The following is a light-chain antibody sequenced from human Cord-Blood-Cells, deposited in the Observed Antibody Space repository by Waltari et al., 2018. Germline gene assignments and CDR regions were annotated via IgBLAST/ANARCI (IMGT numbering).Light chain of an antibody. J-gene: IGKJ2*01. CDR2: AAS. CDR1: QSISSY. Sequence: DIQMTQSPSSLSASVGYRVTITCRASQSISSYLNWYQQKPGKAPKRLIYAASSLQSGVPSRFSGSGSGTDFTLTISSLQPEDFATYYCQQSYSTPPTFGQGTKLEIK. V-gene: IGKV1-39*01. CDR3: QQSYSTPPT.